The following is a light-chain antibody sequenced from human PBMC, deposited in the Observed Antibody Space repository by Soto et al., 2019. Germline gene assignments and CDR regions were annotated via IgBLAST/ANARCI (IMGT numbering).Light chain of an antibody. V-gene: IGLV2-14*03. J-gene: IGLJ1*01. CDR2: DVT. CDR1: YSDVGGYTY. Sequence: QSVLTQPASGSGFPGQSITISCTGTYSDVGGYTYVSWYQQHPGRAPKLLIYDVTQRPSGISNRFSGSKSGNTASLTISGLQAEDEAEYYCTSHSSRSLYVFGTGTKVTVL. CDR3: TSHSSRSLYV.